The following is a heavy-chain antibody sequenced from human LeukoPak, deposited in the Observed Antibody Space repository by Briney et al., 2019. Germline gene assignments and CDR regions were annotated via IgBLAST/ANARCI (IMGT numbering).Heavy chain of an antibody. Sequence: SETLSLTCTVSGGSISSSSYYWGWIRQPPGKGLEWIGSIYHSGSTYYSPSLRSRVTISVDTSKNQFSLHLSSVTAADTAVYYCASGNYESSGYYGKYAYWGQGTLATVS. V-gene: IGHV4-39*01. D-gene: IGHD3-22*01. CDR3: ASGNYESSGYYGKYAY. CDR1: GGSISSSSYY. J-gene: IGHJ4*02. CDR2: IYHSGST.